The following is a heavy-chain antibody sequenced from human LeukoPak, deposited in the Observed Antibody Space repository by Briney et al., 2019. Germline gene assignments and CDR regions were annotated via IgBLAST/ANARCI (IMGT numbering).Heavy chain of an antibody. V-gene: IGHV1-69*13. CDR3: STVEAAAGNPFDY. CDR2: IIPIFGTA. Sequence: SVKVSCKASAGTFSSYAISWVRQAPGQGLEWMGGIIPIFGTANYAQKFQGRVTITADESTSTAYMELSSLRSEDTAVYFCSTVEAAAGNPFDYWGQGTLVTVSS. D-gene: IGHD6-13*01. CDR1: AGTFSSYA. J-gene: IGHJ4*02.